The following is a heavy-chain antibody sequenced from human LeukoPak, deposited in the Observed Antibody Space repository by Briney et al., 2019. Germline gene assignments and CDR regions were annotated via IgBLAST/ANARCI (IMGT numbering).Heavy chain of an antibody. J-gene: IGHJ5*02. V-gene: IGHV3-49*04. Sequence: PGGSLRLSCTASGFTFGDYAMSWVRQAPGKGLEWVGFIRSKAYGGTTEYAASVKGRFTISRDDSKSIAYLLMNSLKTEDTAVYYCTRDPGYCSSTSCHNWFDPWGQGTLVTVSS. CDR2: IRSKAYGGTT. CDR1: GFTFGDYA. CDR3: TRDPGYCSSTSCHNWFDP. D-gene: IGHD2-2*03.